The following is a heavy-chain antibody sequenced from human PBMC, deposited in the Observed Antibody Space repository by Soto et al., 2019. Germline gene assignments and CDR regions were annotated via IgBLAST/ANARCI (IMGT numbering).Heavy chain of an antibody. CDR2: IYSGGNT. CDR3: ARGGGSYSNWFDP. V-gene: IGHV3-53*01. Sequence: GWSLRLSCASSVFTVTYSFMSWVRQAPGKGLEWVSIIYSGGNTYYADSVKGRFTISRDNSKNTLYLQMNSLRAEDTAVYYCARGGGSYSNWFDPWGQGSLVTVSS. CDR1: VFTVTYSF. D-gene: IGHD1-26*01. J-gene: IGHJ5*02.